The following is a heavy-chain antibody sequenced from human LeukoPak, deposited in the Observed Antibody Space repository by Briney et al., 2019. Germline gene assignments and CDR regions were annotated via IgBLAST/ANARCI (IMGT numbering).Heavy chain of an antibody. J-gene: IGHJ4*02. Sequence: GGSLRLSCAASGFTFSSYAMSWVRQAPGKGLEWVSAISGSGGSTYYADSVKGRFTISRDNSKNTLYLQMNSLRAEDTVVYYCAKALVRFGTAMAPEDYWGQGTLVTVSS. CDR1: GFTFSSYA. CDR3: AKALVRFGTAMAPEDY. CDR2: ISGSGGST. V-gene: IGHV3-23*01. D-gene: IGHD5-18*01.